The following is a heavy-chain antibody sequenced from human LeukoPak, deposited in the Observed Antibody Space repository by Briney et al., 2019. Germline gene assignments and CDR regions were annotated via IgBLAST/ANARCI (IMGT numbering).Heavy chain of an antibody. CDR1: GFTFSTYA. J-gene: IGHJ5*02. CDR3: AKWHSSGWYDPVWFDP. D-gene: IGHD6-19*01. V-gene: IGHV3-23*01. Sequence: GGSLRLSCAASGFTFSTYAMSWVRQAPGKGLEWVSAISGSGSSPYYADSVKGRFTISGDNSKNTLYLQMNSLRAEDTAVYYCAKWHSSGWYDPVWFDPWGQGTLVTVSS. CDR2: ISGSGSSP.